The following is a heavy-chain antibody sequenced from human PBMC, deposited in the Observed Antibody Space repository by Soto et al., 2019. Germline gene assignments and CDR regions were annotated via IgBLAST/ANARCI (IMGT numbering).Heavy chain of an antibody. CDR2: IIPIFGTA. J-gene: IGHJ6*02. CDR3: ASIAQDTAMDTYYYYGMDV. D-gene: IGHD5-18*01. CDR1: GGTFSSYA. V-gene: IGHV1-69*13. Sequence: AASVKVSCKASGGTFSSYAISWVRQAPGQGLEWMGGIIPIFGTANYAQKFQGRVTITADESTSTAYMELSSLRSEDTAVYYCASIAQDTAMDTYYYYGMDVWGQGTTVTVSS.